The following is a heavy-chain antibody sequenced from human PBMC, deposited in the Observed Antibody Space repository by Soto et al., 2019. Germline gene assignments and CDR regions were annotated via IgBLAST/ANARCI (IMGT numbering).Heavy chain of an antibody. D-gene: IGHD1-26*01. Sequence: HPGGSLRLSCTASGFTFSSYAMSWVRQAPGKGLEWVSAISGGAGYTFYADSVKGRFTISRDNSKNTLFLQMISLRAEDTAVYYCAKDRDIVGTTRPYWDHWGQGTLVTVSS. V-gene: IGHV3-23*01. CDR2: ISGGAGYT. CDR1: GFTFSSYA. CDR3: AKDRDIVGTTRPYWDH. J-gene: IGHJ4*02.